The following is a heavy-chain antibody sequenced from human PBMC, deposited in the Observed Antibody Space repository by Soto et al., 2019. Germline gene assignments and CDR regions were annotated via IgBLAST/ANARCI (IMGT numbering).Heavy chain of an antibody. CDR2: INAGNGNT. D-gene: IGHD2-15*01. J-gene: IGHJ4*02. CDR3: ARDLGGWPDY. V-gene: IGHV1-3*01. CDR1: GYTFTGYY. Sequence: ASVKVSCKASGYTFTGYYMHWVRQAPGQRLEWMGWINAGNGNTKYSQKFQGRVTITRDTSASTAYMELSSLRSEDTAAYYCARDLGGWPDYWGQGTLVTVSS.